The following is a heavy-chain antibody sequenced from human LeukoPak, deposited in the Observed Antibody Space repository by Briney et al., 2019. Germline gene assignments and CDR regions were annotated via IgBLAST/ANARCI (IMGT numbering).Heavy chain of an antibody. V-gene: IGHV4-59*01. Sequence: SETLSLTCTASGGSISSYYWSWIRQPPGKGLEWIGNIYYSGSTNYNPSLKSRVTISVDTSNNQFSLKLSSVTAADTAVYYCARGLSDIVVVPAAMDWFDPGGQGTLVTVSS. CDR3: ARGLSDIVVVPAAMDWFDP. CDR2: IYYSGST. CDR1: GGSISSYY. J-gene: IGHJ5*02. D-gene: IGHD2-2*01.